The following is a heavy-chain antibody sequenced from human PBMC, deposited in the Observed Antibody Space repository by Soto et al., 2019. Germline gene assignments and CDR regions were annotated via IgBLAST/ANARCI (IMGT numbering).Heavy chain of an antibody. CDR1: GYTFTSYY. V-gene: IGHV1-46*01. CDR2: INPSGGST. D-gene: IGHD3-10*01. Sequence: ASVKVSCKASGYTFTSYYMHWVRQAPGQGLEWMGIINPSGGSTSYAQKFQGRVTMTRDTSTSTVYMELSSLRSEDTAVYYCGRDVPTMVRGSYYYGMDVWGQGTTVTVSS. J-gene: IGHJ6*02. CDR3: GRDVPTMVRGSYYYGMDV.